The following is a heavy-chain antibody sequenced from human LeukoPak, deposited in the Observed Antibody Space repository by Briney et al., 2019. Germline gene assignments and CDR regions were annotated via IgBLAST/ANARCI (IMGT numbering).Heavy chain of an antibody. CDR2: IYYTGST. CDR1: GGSISSYY. Sequence: PSETLSLACTVSGGSISSYYWSWIRQPPGKGLEWIGYIYYTGSTNYNPSLKSRVTISVDTSKNQFSLRLSSVTAADTAIYYCTKGSRHAGDYWYYFEYWGQGTLVTVSS. J-gene: IGHJ4*02. D-gene: IGHD4-17*01. CDR3: TKGSRHAGDYWYYFEY. V-gene: IGHV4-59*01.